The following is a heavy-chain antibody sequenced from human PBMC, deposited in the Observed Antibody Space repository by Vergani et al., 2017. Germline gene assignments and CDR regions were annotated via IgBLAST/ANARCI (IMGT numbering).Heavy chain of an antibody. V-gene: IGHV5-10-1*01. D-gene: IGHD6-13*01. Sequence: EVQLVQSGAEVKKPRESLKISCKGSGYSFTSYWISWVRQMPGKGLEWMGRIDPSDSYTNYSPSFQGHVTISADKSISTAYLQWSSLKASDTAMYYCARRAAAGPYYYYYGMDVWGQGTTVTVSS. CDR3: ARRAAAGPYYYYYGMDV. CDR2: IDPSDSYT. J-gene: IGHJ6*02. CDR1: GYSFTSYW.